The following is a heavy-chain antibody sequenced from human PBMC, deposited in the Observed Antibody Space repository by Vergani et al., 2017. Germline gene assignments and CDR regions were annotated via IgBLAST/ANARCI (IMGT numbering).Heavy chain of an antibody. CDR2: INNDGHT. CDR1: GESFSSFY. V-gene: IGHV4-34*02. D-gene: IGHD3-16*01. J-gene: IGHJ4*02. CDR3: AVRPRVNLLGGEIVTKRTFDY. Sequence: QVQLQQWGAGVVKPSGTLSLTCAVFGESFSSFYWSWIRQPPGKGLEWIGEINNDGHTNYNPSLGSRFTVSRETAKNQFSLNLMAVTAADTAMYYCAVRPRVNLLGGEIVTKRTFDYWSQGSLVTVSS.